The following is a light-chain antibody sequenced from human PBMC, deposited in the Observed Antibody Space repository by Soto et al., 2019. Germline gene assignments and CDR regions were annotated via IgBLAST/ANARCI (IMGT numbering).Light chain of an antibody. CDR3: QQYGSSPFT. CDR2: DSS. CDR1: QSVSRA. V-gene: IGKV3-15*01. Sequence: DIVLTQSPATLSVSPGESATLSCRASQSVSRALAWYQHVPGQAPRLLIYDSSTRATGVPARFSGSGSGTRFTLTISSLQSEDFAVYYCQQYGSSPFTFGQGTRLEIK. J-gene: IGKJ5*01.